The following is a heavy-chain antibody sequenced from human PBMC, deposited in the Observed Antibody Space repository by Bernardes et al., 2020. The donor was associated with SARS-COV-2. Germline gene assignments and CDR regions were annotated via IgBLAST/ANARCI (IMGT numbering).Heavy chain of an antibody. CDR2: VSGSGFTT. V-gene: IGHV3-23*01. CDR1: GFMFSSFG. J-gene: IGHJ4*02. D-gene: IGHD6-19*01. CDR3: AKARIAVAESLDN. Sequence: GWSLRLSCEASGFMFSSFGMTWVRQAPGKGLEWVAGVSGSGFTTFYADSVKGRFTISRDNSKNSLSLQMNSLRDEDTATYFCAKARIAVAESLDNWGRGSRVTVSS.